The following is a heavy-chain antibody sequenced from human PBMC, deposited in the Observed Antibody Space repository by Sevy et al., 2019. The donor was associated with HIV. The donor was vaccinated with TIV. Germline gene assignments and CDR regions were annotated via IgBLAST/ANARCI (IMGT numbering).Heavy chain of an antibody. CDR2: INPNSGGT. D-gene: IGHD1-26*01. CDR1: GYSFTGYY. V-gene: IGHV1-2*02. Sequence: ASVKVSCKASGYSFTGYYMHWVRQAPGQGLEWMGWINPNSGGTNYAQKFQGRVTMTRDTSISTAYMELSRLRSDDTAVYYCARDSGSYRRVAFDIWGQGTMVTVSS. J-gene: IGHJ3*02. CDR3: ARDSGSYRRVAFDI.